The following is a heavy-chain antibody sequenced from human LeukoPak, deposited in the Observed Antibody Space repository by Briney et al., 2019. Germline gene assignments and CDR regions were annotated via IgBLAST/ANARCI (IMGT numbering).Heavy chain of an antibody. CDR1: GYTFTGYD. CDR3: ARDYGSPWAFDI. CDR2: MNPNSGNT. J-gene: IGHJ3*02. Sequence: ASVKVSCKASGYTFTGYDINWVRQATGQGLEWMGWMNPNSGNTGYAQKFQGRVTMTRNTSISTAYMELSSLRSEDTAVYYCARDYGSPWAFDIWGQGTMVTVSS. D-gene: IGHD1-26*01. V-gene: IGHV1-8*01.